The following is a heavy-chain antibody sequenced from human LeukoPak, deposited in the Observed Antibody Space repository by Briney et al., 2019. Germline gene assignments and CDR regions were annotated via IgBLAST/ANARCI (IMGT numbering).Heavy chain of an antibody. V-gene: IGHV1-69*06. CDR2: IIPIFGTA. D-gene: IGHD3-16*01. Sequence: ASVKVSCKASGGTFSSYAISWVRQAPGQGLEWMGGIIPIFGTANYAQKFQGRVTITADKSTSTAYMELSSLRSDDTAVYYCAREQRGGAGTFDYWGQGTLVTVSS. CDR3: AREQRGGAGTFDY. CDR1: GGTFSSYA. J-gene: IGHJ4*02.